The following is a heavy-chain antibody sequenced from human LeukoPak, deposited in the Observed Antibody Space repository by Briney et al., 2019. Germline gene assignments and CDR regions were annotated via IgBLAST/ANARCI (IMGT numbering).Heavy chain of an antibody. CDR1: GYTFTSYD. CDR2: MNPNSGNT. Sequence: GASVKVSCKASGYTFTSYDINWVRQATGKGLEWMGWMNPNSGNTGYAQKFQGRVTITRNTSISTAYMELSSLRSEDTAVYYCARGGPRVGYFQHWGQGTLVTVSS. V-gene: IGHV1-8*03. J-gene: IGHJ1*01. CDR3: ARGGPRVGYFQH.